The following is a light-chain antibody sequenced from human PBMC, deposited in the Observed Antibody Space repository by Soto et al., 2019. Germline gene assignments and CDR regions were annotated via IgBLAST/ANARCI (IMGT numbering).Light chain of an antibody. V-gene: IGLV2-14*01. CDR2: EVS. J-gene: IGLJ3*02. CDR3: TSYTSSSTWV. CDR1: SGDVGGYNY. Sequence: QSVLTQPASVSGSPGHSITISSPGTSGDVGGYNYVSWYQQHPGKAPKLMIYEVSNRPSGVSNRFSGSKSGNTASLAISGLQAEDEADYYCTSYTSSSTWVFGGGTKLTVL.